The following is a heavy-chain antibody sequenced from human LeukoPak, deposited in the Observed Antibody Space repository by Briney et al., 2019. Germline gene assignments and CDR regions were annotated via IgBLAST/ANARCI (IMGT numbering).Heavy chain of an antibody. CDR2: IYYSGST. CDR3: ARYDYGGYDPLGGFVQH. V-gene: IGHV4-39*01. D-gene: IGHD4-17*01. CDR1: GGSISSSSYY. Sequence: SETLSLTCTVSGGSISSSSYYWGWIRQPPGKGLEWIGSIYYSGSTYYNPSLKSRVTISVDTSKNQFPLKLSSRTAADTSVYYCARYDYGGYDPLGGFVQHWGQGTLVTVSS. J-gene: IGHJ1*01.